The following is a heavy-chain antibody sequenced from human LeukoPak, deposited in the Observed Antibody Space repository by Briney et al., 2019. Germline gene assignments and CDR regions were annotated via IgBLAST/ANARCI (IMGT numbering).Heavy chain of an antibody. CDR3: ASGCYDSSGYMYYFDY. CDR1: GGSFSGYY. D-gene: IGHD3-22*01. Sequence: SETLSLTCAVYGGSFSGYYWSWIRQPPGKGLEWIGEINHSGSTNYNPSLKSRVTISVDTSKNQFSLKLSSVTAADTAVYYCASGCYDSSGYMYYFDYWGQGTLVTVSS. CDR2: INHSGST. V-gene: IGHV4-34*01. J-gene: IGHJ4*02.